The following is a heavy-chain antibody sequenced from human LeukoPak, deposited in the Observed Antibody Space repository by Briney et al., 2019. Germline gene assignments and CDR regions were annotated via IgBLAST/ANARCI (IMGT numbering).Heavy chain of an antibody. CDR3: ARDRGNGDWHIIDY. V-gene: IGHV4-4*07. J-gene: IGHJ4*02. Sequence: SETLSLTCTVSGGSISSYYWSWIRQPAGKGLEWIGRIYTSGSTTYHPSLTSRVTMSVATSKNQFFLKLSSVTAADTAVYYCARDRGNGDWHIIDYWGQGTLVTVSS. D-gene: IGHD4-17*01. CDR1: GGSISSYY. CDR2: IYTSGST.